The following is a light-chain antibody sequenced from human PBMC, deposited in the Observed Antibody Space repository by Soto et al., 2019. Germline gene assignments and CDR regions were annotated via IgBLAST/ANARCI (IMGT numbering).Light chain of an antibody. CDR2: DVT. Sequence: QSALTQPRSVSGSPGQSVTISCTGISNNYVSWYQQHPGKVPKVIVYDVTLRPSGVSDRFSGSRSGNTASLAISGLRAEDEADYYCCSYSGNYTAVVFGGGTKVTVL. CDR1: SNNY. CDR3: CSYSGNYTAVV. V-gene: IGLV2-11*01. J-gene: IGLJ2*01.